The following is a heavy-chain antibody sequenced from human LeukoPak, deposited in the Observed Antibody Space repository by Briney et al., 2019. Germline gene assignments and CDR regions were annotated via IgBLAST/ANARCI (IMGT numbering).Heavy chain of an antibody. CDR2: INPNSGGT. CDR1: GYTFTSYD. Sequence: ASVKVSCKASGYTFTSYDINRVRQATGQGLEWMGRINPNSGGTNYTQKFQGRVTMTRDTSISTAYMELSRLRSDDTAVYYCARDAGSLAVTDYWGQGTLVTVSS. D-gene: IGHD4-11*01. J-gene: IGHJ4*02. CDR3: ARDAGSLAVTDY. V-gene: IGHV1-2*06.